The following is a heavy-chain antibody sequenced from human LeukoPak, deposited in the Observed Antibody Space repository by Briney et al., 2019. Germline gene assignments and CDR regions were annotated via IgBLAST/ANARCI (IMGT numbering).Heavy chain of an antibody. D-gene: IGHD3-16*01. Sequence: GGSLRLSCGAYGITFSSDSMNWVRQAPGKGLEWVSYISSSGSTKYYADSVKGRFTISRDNARNSLYLQMSNLRAEDTAVYFCARGGGLDVWGQGATVTVSS. CDR1: GITFSSDS. V-gene: IGHV3-48*01. CDR2: ISSSGSTK. CDR3: ARGGGLDV. J-gene: IGHJ6*02.